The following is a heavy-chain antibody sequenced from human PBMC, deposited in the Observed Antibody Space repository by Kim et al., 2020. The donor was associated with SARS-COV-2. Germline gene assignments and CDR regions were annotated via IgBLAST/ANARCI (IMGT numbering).Heavy chain of an antibody. CDR2: ST. J-gene: IGHJ6*02. CDR3: TRGNYHGMDV. Sequence: STIYADSVKGRFTISRDNAKNTLYLQRNSLRAEDTAVYFCTRGNYHGMDVWGQGTTVTVSS. V-gene: IGHV3-74*01.